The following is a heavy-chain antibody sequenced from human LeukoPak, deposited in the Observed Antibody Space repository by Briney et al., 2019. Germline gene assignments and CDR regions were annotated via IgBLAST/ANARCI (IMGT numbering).Heavy chain of an antibody. CDR3: ARARGMRVVWNDPFDI. J-gene: IGHJ3*02. V-gene: IGHV4-39*07. CDR1: GGSISSSSYY. D-gene: IGHD3-22*01. Sequence: PSETLSLTCTVSGGSISSSSYYWGWIRQPPGKGLVWNGSIYYSGSTYYNPSIKSRVTISVDTSKNQFSLQLSSVTAADTAVYYCARARGMRVVWNDPFDIWGQGTMVTVSS. CDR2: IYYSGST.